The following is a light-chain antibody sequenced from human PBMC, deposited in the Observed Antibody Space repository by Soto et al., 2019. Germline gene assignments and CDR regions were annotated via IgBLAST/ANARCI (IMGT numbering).Light chain of an antibody. V-gene: IGKV1-5*03. CDR1: QTISSW. J-gene: IGKJ1*01. Sequence: DIQMTQSPSTLSGTVGDRITIPSRDSQTISSWLAWYRQKPGKAPKLMTYKASTLTSGVPSRFGGRGSGPACTRTISSLQPDDVETDACRHYNSYPEAFRQGTQVDIK. CDR2: KAS. CDR3: RHYNSYPEA.